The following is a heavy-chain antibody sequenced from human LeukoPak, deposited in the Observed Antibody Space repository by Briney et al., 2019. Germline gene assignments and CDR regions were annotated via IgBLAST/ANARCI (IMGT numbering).Heavy chain of an antibody. CDR1: GGSISSSSYY. Sequence: SSETLSLTCTVSGGSISSSSYYWGWIRQPPGKGLAWIGSIYYSGSTYYNPSLKSRVTISVDTSKNQFSLKLSSVTAADTAVYYCASNIAAAGTGDYWGQGTLVTVSS. D-gene: IGHD6-13*01. CDR2: IYYSGST. V-gene: IGHV4-39*07. CDR3: ASNIAAAGTGDY. J-gene: IGHJ4*02.